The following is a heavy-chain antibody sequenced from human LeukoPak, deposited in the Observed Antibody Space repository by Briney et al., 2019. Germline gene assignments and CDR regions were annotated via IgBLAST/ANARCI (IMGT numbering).Heavy chain of an antibody. CDR2: IYSGGST. V-gene: IGHV3-66*01. CDR3: AREGNSPFDY. J-gene: IGHJ4*02. Sequence: GGSLRLSCAASGFTVGSDYMSWVRQAPGKGLEWVSVIYSGGSTYYVDSVKGRFTISRDNSKNTLYLQMNSLRAEDTAVYYCAREGNSPFDYWGQGTLVTVSS. CDR1: GFTVGSDY. D-gene: IGHD5-18*01.